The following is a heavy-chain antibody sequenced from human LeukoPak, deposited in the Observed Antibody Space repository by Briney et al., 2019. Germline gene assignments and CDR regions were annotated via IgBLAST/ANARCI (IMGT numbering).Heavy chain of an antibody. CDR2: ISGSGGTT. CDR3: AKEQQQQFDY. V-gene: IGHV3-23*01. J-gene: IGHJ4*02. CDR1: GFTFSSYA. Sequence: GGSLRLSCAASGFTFSSYAMNWVRQSPGKGLEWVSAISGSGGTTYYADSVKGRFTISRDNSKNTLYLQMNSLRAEDTAIYYCAKEQQQQFDYWGQGTLVTVSS. D-gene: IGHD6-13*01.